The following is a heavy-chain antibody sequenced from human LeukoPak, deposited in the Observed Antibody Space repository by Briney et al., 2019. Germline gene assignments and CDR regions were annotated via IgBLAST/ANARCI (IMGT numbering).Heavy chain of an antibody. CDR3: SRDDGPFGGVRFDH. CDR2: ISANNGNT. V-gene: IGHV1-18*01. Sequence: ASVKVSCKASGYTFTAYGISWVRQAPGQGLEWMGWISANNGNTNYAQKVQGRVTMTRDTSTNTAYMELRSLGYDDTAVYYCSRDDGPFGGVRFDHWGQGTLVTVSS. CDR1: GYTFTAYG. J-gene: IGHJ4*02. D-gene: IGHD3-16*01.